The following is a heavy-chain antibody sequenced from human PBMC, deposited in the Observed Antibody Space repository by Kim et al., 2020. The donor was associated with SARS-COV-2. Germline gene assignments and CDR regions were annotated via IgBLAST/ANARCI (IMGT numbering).Heavy chain of an antibody. CDR3: ARDLYDSSGYPDAFDI. D-gene: IGHD3-22*01. Sequence: PSLQSRVTISVDPSQNQFSLKLGSVTAADPAVYYCARDLYDSSGYPDAFDIWGQGTMVTVSS. V-gene: IGHV4-30-2*05. J-gene: IGHJ3*02.